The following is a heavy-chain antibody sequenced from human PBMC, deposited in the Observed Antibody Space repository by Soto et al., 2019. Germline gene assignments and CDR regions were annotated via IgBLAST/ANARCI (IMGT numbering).Heavy chain of an antibody. Sequence: GGSLRLSCAASGFTFSSYAMSWVSQAPGKGLEWVSAISGSGGSTYYADSVKGRFTISRDNSKNTLCLQMNSLRAEDTAVYYCARSIAARPNWFDPWGQGTLVTVSS. CDR2: ISGSGGST. CDR3: ARSIAARPNWFDP. V-gene: IGHV3-23*01. CDR1: GFTFSSYA. J-gene: IGHJ5*02. D-gene: IGHD6-6*01.